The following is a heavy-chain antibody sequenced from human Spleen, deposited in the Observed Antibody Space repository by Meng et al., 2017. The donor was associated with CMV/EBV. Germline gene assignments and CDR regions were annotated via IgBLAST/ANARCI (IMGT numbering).Heavy chain of an antibody. J-gene: IGHJ4*02. Sequence: SGVSISSGGYYWSWIRQHPGKGLEWIGYIYYSGSTFHSPSLKSRVTISVDTSKNQFSLKLSSVTAADTAVYYCARVGNDSSGYGLDYWGQGTLVTVSS. CDR1: GVSISSGGYY. D-gene: IGHD3-22*01. CDR2: IYYSGST. CDR3: ARVGNDSSGYGLDY. V-gene: IGHV4-31*02.